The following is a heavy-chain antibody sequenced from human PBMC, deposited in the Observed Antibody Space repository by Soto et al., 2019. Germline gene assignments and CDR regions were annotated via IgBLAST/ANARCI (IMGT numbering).Heavy chain of an antibody. J-gene: IGHJ3*02. CDR1: GFTFSSYG. CDR3: AKDKESSATYSSSWYNAFDI. D-gene: IGHD6-13*01. CDR2: ISYDGSNK. V-gene: IGHV3-30*18. Sequence: GGSLRLSCAASGFTFSSYGMHWVRQAPGKGLEWVAVISYDGSNKYYADSVKGRFTISRDNSKNTLYLQMNSLRAEDTAVYYCAKDKESSATYSSSWYNAFDIWGQGTMVTVSS.